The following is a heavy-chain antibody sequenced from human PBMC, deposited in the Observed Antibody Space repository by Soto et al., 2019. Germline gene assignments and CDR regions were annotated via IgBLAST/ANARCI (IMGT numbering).Heavy chain of an antibody. CDR3: AREGGKDGYYYYGMDV. CDR1: GGSISSYY. V-gene: IGHV4-59*01. CDR2: IYYSGST. D-gene: IGHD3-16*01. Sequence: PSETLSLTCTVSGGSISSYYWSWIRQPPGKGLEWIGYIYYSGSTNYNPSLKSRVTISVDTSKNQFSLKLSSVTAADTAVYYCAREGGKDGYYYYGMDVWRQGTTVPVSS. J-gene: IGHJ6*02.